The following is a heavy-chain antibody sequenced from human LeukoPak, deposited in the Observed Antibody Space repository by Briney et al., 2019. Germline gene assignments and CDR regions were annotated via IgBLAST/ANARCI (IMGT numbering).Heavy chain of an antibody. CDR2: ISGSGGST. J-gene: IGHJ4*02. Sequence: GGSLRLSCAASGFTFSGFAMTWVRQAPGKGLEWVSGISGSGGSTYYADSVKGRFTISRDNSKNTLYLQMNSLRAEDTAVYYCAKDRGGAYSSGWYYFDYWGQGTLVTVSS. D-gene: IGHD6-19*01. CDR3: AKDRGGAYSSGWYYFDY. CDR1: GFTFSGFA. V-gene: IGHV3-23*01.